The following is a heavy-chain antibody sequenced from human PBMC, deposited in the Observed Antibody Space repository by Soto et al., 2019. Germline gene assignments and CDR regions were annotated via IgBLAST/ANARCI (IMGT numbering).Heavy chain of an antibody. Sequence: SETLSLTCTVSGGSMSSYYWSWIRQPPGKGLEWIGYIYYSGSTNYNPSLKSRVTMAVDTPKNQFSLKLSSVTAADTAVYYCARRGYGPGFPYYYGMDVWGQGTTVTVSS. CDR2: IYYSGST. CDR1: GGSMSSYY. CDR3: ARRGYGPGFPYYYGMDV. J-gene: IGHJ6*02. V-gene: IGHV4-59*01. D-gene: IGHD3-10*01.